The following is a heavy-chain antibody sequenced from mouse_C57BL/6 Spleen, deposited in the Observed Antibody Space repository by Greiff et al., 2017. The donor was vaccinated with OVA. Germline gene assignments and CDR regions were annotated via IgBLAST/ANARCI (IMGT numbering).Heavy chain of an antibody. CDR1: GYTFTSYW. V-gene: IGHV1-61*01. CDR3: ARSGYGNSYFDD. J-gene: IGHJ2*01. CDR2: IYPSDSET. D-gene: IGHD2-1*01. Sequence: VQLQQPGAELVRPGSSVKLSCKASGYTFTSYWMDWVKQRPGQGLEWIGNIYPSDSETHYNQKFKDKATLTVDKSSSTAYMQLRGLTSEDSAVYYCARSGYGNSYFDDWGQGTTLTVS.